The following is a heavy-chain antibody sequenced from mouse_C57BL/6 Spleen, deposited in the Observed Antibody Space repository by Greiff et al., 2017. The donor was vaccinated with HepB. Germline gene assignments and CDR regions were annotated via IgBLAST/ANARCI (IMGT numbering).Heavy chain of an antibody. D-gene: IGHD2-2*01. Sequence: EVQLVESEGGLVQPGSSMKLSCTASGFTFSDYYMAWVRQVPEKGLEWVANINYDGSSTYYLDSLKSRFIISRDNAKNILYLQMSSLKSEDTATYYCARYGYDENYFDYWGQGTTLTVSS. J-gene: IGHJ2*01. CDR3: ARYGYDENYFDY. V-gene: IGHV5-16*01. CDR1: GFTFSDYY. CDR2: INYDGSST.